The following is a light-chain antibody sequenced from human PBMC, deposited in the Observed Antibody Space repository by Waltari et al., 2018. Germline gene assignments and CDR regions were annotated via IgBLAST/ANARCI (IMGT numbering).Light chain of an antibody. CDR1: NRDVGGYDY. J-gene: IGLJ2*01. CDR3: NSYTSSSTRV. V-gene: IGLV2-14*03. Sequence: QSALTQPASVSGSPGQSITISCTGTNRDVGGYDYVSWYQQHPGKAPPLIIYDVSNRPSGVSNRFSGSKSGNTASLTISGLQAEDEADYYCNSYTSSSTRVFGGGTKLTVL. CDR2: DVS.